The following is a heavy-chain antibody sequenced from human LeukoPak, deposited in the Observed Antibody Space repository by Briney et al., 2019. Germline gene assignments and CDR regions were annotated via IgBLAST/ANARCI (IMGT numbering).Heavy chain of an antibody. CDR3: ARELDYGDLYYFDY. V-gene: IGHV4-34*01. CDR2: INHSGST. CDR1: GGSFSGYY. Sequence: SETLSLTCAVYGGSFSGYYWSWIRQPPGKGLEWIGEINHSGSTNYNPSLKSRVTISVDTSKNQFSLKLSSVTAADTAVYYCARELDYGDLYYFDYWGQGTLVTVSS. J-gene: IGHJ4*02. D-gene: IGHD4-17*01.